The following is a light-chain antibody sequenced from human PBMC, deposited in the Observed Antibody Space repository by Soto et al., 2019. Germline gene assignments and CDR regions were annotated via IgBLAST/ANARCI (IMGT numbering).Light chain of an antibody. Sequence: EIVMTQSPATLSASPGERATLSCRASQRVSSNLAWYQQKPGQAPRLLIYGASTRATGIPARFSGSGSGTEFTLTISSLQSEDFGVYYCQQYNDWPPITFDQGTRLEIK. V-gene: IGKV3-15*01. CDR1: QRVSSN. CDR2: GAS. J-gene: IGKJ5*01. CDR3: QQYNDWPPIT.